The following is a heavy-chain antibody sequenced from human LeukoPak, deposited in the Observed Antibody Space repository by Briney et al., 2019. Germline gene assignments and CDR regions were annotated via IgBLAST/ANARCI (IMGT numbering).Heavy chain of an antibody. D-gene: IGHD4/OR15-4a*01. CDR3: ARVRSANSRVYYFDY. V-gene: IGHV3-30-3*01. J-gene: IGHJ4*02. CDR2: ISYDGNIK. Sequence: GGSLRLSCAASGFTFSSYAMHWVRQAPGKGLECVAIISYDGNIKYHADSVKGRFTISRDHSKNTLYLQMNSLRAEDTAVYYCARVRSANSRVYYFDYWGQGTLVTVSS. CDR1: GFTFSSYA.